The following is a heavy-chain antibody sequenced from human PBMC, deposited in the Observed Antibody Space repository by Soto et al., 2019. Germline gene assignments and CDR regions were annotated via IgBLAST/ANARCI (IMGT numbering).Heavy chain of an antibody. V-gene: IGHV1-24*01. CDR3: ATGVGWGFIYSLQY. CDR1: GSTLSEFS. CDR2: YVPEDGKT. Sequence: QVQLEQSGAEVKKPGASVRVSCKISGSTLSEFSMHWVRQAPGKGLEWMGGYVPEDGKTIYAPKFQDRVIMTEDTSTDTAYMELSSLRSEDTAVYSCATGVGWGFIYSLQYWGQGTQVTVSS. J-gene: IGHJ4*02. D-gene: IGHD1-26*01.